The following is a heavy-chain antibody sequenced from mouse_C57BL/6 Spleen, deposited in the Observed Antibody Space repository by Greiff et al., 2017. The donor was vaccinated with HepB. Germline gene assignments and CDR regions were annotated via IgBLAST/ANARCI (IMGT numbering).Heavy chain of an antibody. CDR1: GYTFTSYW. J-gene: IGHJ4*01. CDR3: ARLGGTYYGSSPLAMDY. CDR2: FDPSDSYT. V-gene: IGHV1-69*01. Sequence: QVQLQQPGAELVMPGASVKLSCKASGYTFTSYWMHWVKQRPGQGLEWIGEFDPSDSYTNYNQKFKGKSTLTVDKSSSTAYMQLSSLTSEDSAVYYCARLGGTYYGSSPLAMDYWGQGTSVTVSS. D-gene: IGHD1-1*01.